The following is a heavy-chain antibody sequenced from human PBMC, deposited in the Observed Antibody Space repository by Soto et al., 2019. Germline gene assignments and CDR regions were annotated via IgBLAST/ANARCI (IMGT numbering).Heavy chain of an antibody. D-gene: IGHD3-16*01. CDR3: ARSCHDGTFGR. V-gene: IGHV4-61*01. J-gene: IGHJ4*02. CDR2: IYYSGKT. CDR1: CGSVSSGSYY. Sequence: SEPLSLTCTVSCGSVSSGSYYWSWIRQPPGKGLEWIGYIYYSGKTDYNPSLQSRVSISIDTSRKQFSLNLSSVTAADTAMYYCARSCHDGTFGRWGQGTLVTVA.